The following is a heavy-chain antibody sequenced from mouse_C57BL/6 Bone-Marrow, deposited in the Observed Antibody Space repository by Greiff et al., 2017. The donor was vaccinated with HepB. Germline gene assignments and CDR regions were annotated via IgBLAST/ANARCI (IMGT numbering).Heavy chain of an antibody. V-gene: IGHV7-1*01. CDR1: GFTFSDFY. Sequence: EVKLVESGGGLVQSGRSLRLSCATSGFTFSDFYMELVRQAPGKGLEWIAASRNKANDYTTEYSASVKGRFIVSRDTSQSILYLQMNALRAEDTAIYYCAREYGYDSYWYFDVWGTGTTVTVSS. CDR2: SRNKANDYTT. CDR3: AREYGYDSYWYFDV. J-gene: IGHJ1*03. D-gene: IGHD2-2*01.